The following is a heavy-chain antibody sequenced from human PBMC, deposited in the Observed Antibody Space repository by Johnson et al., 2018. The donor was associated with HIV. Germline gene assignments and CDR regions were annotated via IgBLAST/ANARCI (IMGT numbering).Heavy chain of an antibody. CDR1: GFTFSSYG. D-gene: IGHD3-3*01. V-gene: IGHV3-30*03. CDR2: ISYDGSNK. Sequence: QVQLVESGGGVVQPGRSLRLSCAASGFTFSSYGMHWVRQAPGKGLEWVAVISYDGSNKYYPDSVKVRFTISRDNPKNTLYLQMNGLRAEDTAVYYCARDKRDYDCWGGDACDFWGQGTIVTVSS. CDR3: ARDKRDYDCWGGDACDF. J-gene: IGHJ3*01.